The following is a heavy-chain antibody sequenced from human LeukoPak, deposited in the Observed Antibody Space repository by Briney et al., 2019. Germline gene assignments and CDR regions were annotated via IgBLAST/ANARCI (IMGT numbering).Heavy chain of an antibody. Sequence: GGSLRLSCAASGFTFSSYWMSWVRQAPGKGPEWVANIKQDGSEKYYVDSVKGRFTISRDNAKNSLYLQMNSLRAEDTAVYYCARDAMPMTTVTTFGYWGQGTLVTVSS. V-gene: IGHV3-7*01. CDR3: ARDAMPMTTVTTFGY. J-gene: IGHJ4*02. CDR2: IKQDGSEK. CDR1: GFTFSSYW. D-gene: IGHD4-17*01.